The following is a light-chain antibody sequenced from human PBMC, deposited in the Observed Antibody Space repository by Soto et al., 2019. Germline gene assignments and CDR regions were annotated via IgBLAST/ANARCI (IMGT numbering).Light chain of an antibody. J-gene: IGKJ5*01. CDR2: DAY. V-gene: IGKV3D-20*02. CDR1: QSVGHMF. Sequence: EIVLTQSPDTLSLSPGDRATLSCSASQSVGHMFLAWFQQKPGQAPRLLIFDAYRRATGIPDRFSGSGSGTDFTLTISSLEPEDFAVYYCQQRSSWPPTITFGQGTRLEIK. CDR3: QQRSSWPPTIT.